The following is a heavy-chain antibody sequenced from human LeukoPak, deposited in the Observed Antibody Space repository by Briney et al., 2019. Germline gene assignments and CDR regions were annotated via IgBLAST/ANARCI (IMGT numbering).Heavy chain of an antibody. Sequence: PGGSLRLSCAASGFTFSSYAMNWVRQAPGKGLEWVSYISSSGSTIYYADSVKGRFTISRDNAKNSLYLQMNSLRAEDTAVYYCARDRREGVTDYWGQGTLVTVSS. CDR1: GFTFSSYA. D-gene: IGHD3-10*01. CDR2: ISSSGSTI. CDR3: ARDRREGVTDY. V-gene: IGHV3-48*03. J-gene: IGHJ4*02.